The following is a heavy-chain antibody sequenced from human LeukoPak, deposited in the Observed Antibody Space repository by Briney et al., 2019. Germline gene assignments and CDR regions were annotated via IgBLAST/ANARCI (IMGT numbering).Heavy chain of an antibody. CDR2: IYYSGST. D-gene: IGHD6-19*01. V-gene: IGHV4-59*08. J-gene: IGHJ6*02. CDR1: GGSISSYY. Sequence: SETLSLTCTVSGGSISSYYWSWIRQPPGKGLEWIGYIYYSGSTNYNPSLKSRVTISVDTSKNQFSLKLSSVTAADTAVHYCAGRYSSGWYYYYYGMDVWGQGTTVTVSS. CDR3: AGRYSSGWYYYYYGMDV.